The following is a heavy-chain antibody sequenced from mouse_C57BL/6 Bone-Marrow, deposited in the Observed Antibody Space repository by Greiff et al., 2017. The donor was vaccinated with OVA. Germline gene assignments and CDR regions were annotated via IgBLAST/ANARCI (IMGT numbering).Heavy chain of an antibody. Sequence: VQLQQSGAELAKPGASVKLSCKASGYTFTNYWMHWVKQRPGQGLEWIGYINPSSGYTKYTQKFKDKATLTADKSSSTAYMQLSSLTYEDSAVYYCARRLGRRYFDVWGTGTTVTVSS. CDR1: GYTFTNYW. CDR3: ARRLGRRYFDV. D-gene: IGHD4-1*01. J-gene: IGHJ1*03. CDR2: INPSSGYT. V-gene: IGHV1-7*01.